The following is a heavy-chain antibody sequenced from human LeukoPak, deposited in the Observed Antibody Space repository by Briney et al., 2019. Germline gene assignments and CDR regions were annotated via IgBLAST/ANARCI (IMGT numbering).Heavy chain of an antibody. CDR1: GFTFSSYA. CDR3: VKDMYYDSSGPGGY. CDR2: ISSNGGST. V-gene: IGHV3-64D*06. J-gene: IGHJ4*02. Sequence: GGSLRLSCSASGFTFSSYAMHWVRQAPGKGLEYVSAISSNGGSTYYAASVKGRFTIARANYKNSLYLQISSMRAEATAVYYCVKDMYYDSSGPGGYWCQGTLVTVSS. D-gene: IGHD3-22*01.